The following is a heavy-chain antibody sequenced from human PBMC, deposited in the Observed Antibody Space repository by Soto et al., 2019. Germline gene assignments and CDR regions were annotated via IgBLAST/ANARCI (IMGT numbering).Heavy chain of an antibody. Sequence: SETLSLTCAVYGGSFSAYYWSWIRQPPGKGLEWIGEINHSGSTNYNPSLKSRVTISVDTSKNQFSLKLSSVTAADTAVYYCASRDYGSGSYATHFDYWGQGTLVTVSS. CDR3: ASRDYGSGSYATHFDY. CDR1: GGSFSAYY. J-gene: IGHJ4*02. CDR2: INHSGST. D-gene: IGHD3-10*01. V-gene: IGHV4-34*01.